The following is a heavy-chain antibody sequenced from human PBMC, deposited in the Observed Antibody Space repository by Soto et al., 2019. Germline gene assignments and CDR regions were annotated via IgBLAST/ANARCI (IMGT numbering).Heavy chain of an antibody. Sequence: SVKVSCKAFGGSFSDYAISWVRQAPGQGLEWMGGIIPIFGTPNYAQKFQDRVTFTAHESTNTAYMELSRLTSEDTAVYYCARDRAPRGWSYLDLWGQGTQVTVS. CDR3: ARDRAPRGWSYLDL. J-gene: IGHJ4*02. V-gene: IGHV1-69*13. D-gene: IGHD2-15*01. CDR1: GGSFSDYA. CDR2: IIPIFGTP.